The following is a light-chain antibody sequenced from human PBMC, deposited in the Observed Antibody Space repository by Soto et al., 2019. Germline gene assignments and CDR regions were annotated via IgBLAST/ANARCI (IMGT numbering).Light chain of an antibody. CDR2: SNN. Sequence: QSVLTQPPSASGTPGQRVTISCSGSSSNIGSNTVNWYRQLPGTAPKLLIYSNNQRPSGVPDRFSGSKSGTSGSLVISGLQSEGEADYYCAAWDDSLNGNWVFGGGTKVTVL. CDR3: AAWDDSLNGNWV. V-gene: IGLV1-44*01. CDR1: SSNIGSNT. J-gene: IGLJ3*02.